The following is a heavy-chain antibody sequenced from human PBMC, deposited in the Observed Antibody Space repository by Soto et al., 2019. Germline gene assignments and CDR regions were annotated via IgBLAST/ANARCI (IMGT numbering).Heavy chain of an antibody. J-gene: IGHJ4*02. CDR1: GGSISSYY. Sequence: PSETLSLTCTVSGGSISSYYWGWIRQPPGKGREWIGYIFFSGGTNYNPSLKSRVTISIDTSKNQFSLKLSSVTAADTAVYYCARESRSWYGSIWDYWGQGTLVTVS. CDR3: ARESRSWYGSIWDY. D-gene: IGHD6-13*01. CDR2: IFFSGGT. V-gene: IGHV4-59*12.